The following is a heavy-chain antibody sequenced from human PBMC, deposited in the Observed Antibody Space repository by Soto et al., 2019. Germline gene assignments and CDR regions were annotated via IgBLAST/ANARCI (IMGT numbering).Heavy chain of an antibody. Sequence: ASVKVSCKASGYTFPGYYIHWVREAPGQGLEWMGWINPQTGGTSYAQKFQGRVTLSRDTSINTAYLELSRLRFDDAAVYFCARERYQVISDGMDVWGQGTTVTVSS. D-gene: IGHD2-2*01. CDR3: ARERYQVISDGMDV. CDR1: GYTFPGYY. V-gene: IGHV1-2*02. J-gene: IGHJ6*02. CDR2: INPQTGGT.